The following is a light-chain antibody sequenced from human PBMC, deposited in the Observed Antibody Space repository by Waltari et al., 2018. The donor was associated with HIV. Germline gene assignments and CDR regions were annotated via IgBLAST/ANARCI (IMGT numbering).Light chain of an antibody. V-gene: IGLV1-51*01. J-gene: IGLJ2*01. CDR2: DNN. CDR1: SSTLANDS. CDR3: GTWDPRLSVGV. Sequence: QSVLTQPPSVSAAPGQTVTISCSGSSSTLANDSVSWYQHVPGAAPKLLMYDNNRRPAGIPDRFSGSKSGTSATLDITGLQTGDEADYYCGTWDPRLSVGVFGGGTKLTVL.